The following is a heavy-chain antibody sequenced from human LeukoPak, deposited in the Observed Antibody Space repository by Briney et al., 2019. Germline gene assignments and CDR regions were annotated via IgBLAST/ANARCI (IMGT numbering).Heavy chain of an antibody. J-gene: IGHJ4*02. CDR2: IGGSGGSR. CDR3: AKIAETSGIYGQGYDY. V-gene: IGHV3-23*01. Sequence: GGSLRLSCAASGFTFSTYGMSWVRQAPGKGLEWVSGIGGSGGSRFYTDSVKVRFTISRDNSKNTLYLQMNSLRAEDTAVYYCAKIAETSGIYGQGYDYWGQGTLVTVSS. D-gene: IGHD1-26*01. CDR1: GFTFSTYG.